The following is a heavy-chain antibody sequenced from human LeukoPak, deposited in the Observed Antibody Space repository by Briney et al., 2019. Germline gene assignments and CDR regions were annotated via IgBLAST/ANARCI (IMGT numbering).Heavy chain of an antibody. V-gene: IGHV3-48*03. J-gene: IGHJ6*02. D-gene: IGHD4-11*01. CDR2: ISSGGSTI. CDR3: ARGGRDYPPPVDV. Sequence: AGGSLRLSCAASGFTFSSYEMNWVRQAPGKGLEWVSYISSGGSTIYHADSVKGRFTVSRDNAKNTLYLQMNSLRAEDTAVYYCARGGRDYPPPVDVWGQGTTVTVSS. CDR1: GFTFSSYE.